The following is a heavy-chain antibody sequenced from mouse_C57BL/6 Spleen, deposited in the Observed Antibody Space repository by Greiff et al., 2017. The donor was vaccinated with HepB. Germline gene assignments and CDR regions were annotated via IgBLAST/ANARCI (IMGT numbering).Heavy chain of an antibody. Sequence: EVQLQQSGPELVKPGASVKISCMASGYSFTDYNMNWVKQSNGKSLEWIGVINPNYGTTSYNQKFKGKATLTVDQSSSTAYMQLNSLTSEDSAVYYCARSGTTVVAYYFDYWGQGTTLTVSS. J-gene: IGHJ2*01. CDR1: GYSFTDYN. V-gene: IGHV1-39*01. CDR3: ARSGTTVVAYYFDY. CDR2: INPNYGTT. D-gene: IGHD1-1*01.